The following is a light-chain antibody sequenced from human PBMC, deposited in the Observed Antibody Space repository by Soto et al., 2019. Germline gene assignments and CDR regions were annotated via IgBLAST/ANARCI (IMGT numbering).Light chain of an antibody. V-gene: IGKV3-20*01. CDR1: QSFRGL. CDR3: QQYGSSSWT. Sequence: EVVLTQSPVTLSLSPGERATLSCRASQSFRGLLAWYQQKPGQAPRLLIYGASTRATGIPARFSGSGSGTDFTLTISRLEPEDFAVYYCQQYGSSSWTFGQGTKVDIK. CDR2: GAS. J-gene: IGKJ1*01.